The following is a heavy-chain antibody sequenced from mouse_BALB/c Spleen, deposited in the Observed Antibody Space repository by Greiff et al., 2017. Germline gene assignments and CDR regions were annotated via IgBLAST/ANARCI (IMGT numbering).Heavy chain of an antibody. D-gene: IGHD1-2*01. CDR3: ARGGFITTATYCFDY. V-gene: IGHV3-6*02. CDR2: ISYDGSN. Sequence: EVKVEESGPGLVKPSQSLSLSCSVTGYTITSCYYWYWIRQLPGNKLEWMGYISYDGSNNYNPSLKNRISITRDTSKNQFFLKLNSVTTEDTATYYCARGGFITTATYCFDYWGQGTTLTVSS. J-gene: IGHJ2*01. CDR1: GYTITSCYY.